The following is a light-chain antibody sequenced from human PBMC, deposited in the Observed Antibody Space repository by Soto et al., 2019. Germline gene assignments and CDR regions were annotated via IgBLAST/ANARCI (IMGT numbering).Light chain of an antibody. CDR2: GAS. Sequence: EIVMTQSPATLSVSPGERATLSCRASQSVSNNLAWYQQKPGQAPRLLIYGASTRATGIPARFSGSGSGTEFTLTINSLQSEDFAVYYCQQYDNWPPWTFGQGTKVEIK. J-gene: IGKJ1*01. CDR3: QQYDNWPPWT. CDR1: QSVSNN. V-gene: IGKV3-15*01.